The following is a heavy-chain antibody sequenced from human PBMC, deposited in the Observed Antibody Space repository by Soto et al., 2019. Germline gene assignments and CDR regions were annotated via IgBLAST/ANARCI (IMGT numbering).Heavy chain of an antibody. D-gene: IGHD6-19*01. CDR3: TTDYVSSGWHPDAFDI. V-gene: IGHV3-15*01. CDR2: IKSKTDGGTT. Sequence: PGGSLRLSCAASGFTFSNAWMSWVRQAPGKGLEWVGRIKSKTDGGTTDYAAPVKGRFTISRDDSKNTLYLQMNSLKTEDTAVYYCTTDYVSSGWHPDAFDIWGQGTMVTVSS. CDR1: GFTFSNAW. J-gene: IGHJ3*02.